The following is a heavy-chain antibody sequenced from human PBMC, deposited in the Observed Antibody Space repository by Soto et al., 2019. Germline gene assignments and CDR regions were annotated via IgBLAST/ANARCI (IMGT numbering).Heavy chain of an antibody. Sequence: QVQLQESGPGLVKPSQTLSLTCTVSGGSISSGDYYWSWIRQPPGKGLEWIGYIYYSGSTYYNPSLTSRVTISVDTSKNQFSLKLSSVTAADTAVYYCARDQEGSRAGENWFDPWGQGTLVTVSS. V-gene: IGHV4-30-4*01. CDR3: ARDQEGSRAGENWFDP. CDR2: IYYSGST. J-gene: IGHJ5*02. CDR1: GGSISSGDYY. D-gene: IGHD2-2*01.